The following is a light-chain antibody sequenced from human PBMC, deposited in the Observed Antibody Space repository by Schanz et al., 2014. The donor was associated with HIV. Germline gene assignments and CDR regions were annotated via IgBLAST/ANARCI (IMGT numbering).Light chain of an antibody. J-gene: IGKJ1*01. CDR2: GAS. V-gene: IGKV3D-20*02. Sequence: EMVMTQSPATLSVSPGERATLSCRASQMFISSYLAWYQHKPGQAPRLLIYGASNRATGIPARFSGSGSGTDFTLTISSLEPEDFAVYYCQQRSNWPPTWTFGQGTKVEIK. CDR3: QQRSNWPPTWT. CDR1: QMFISSY.